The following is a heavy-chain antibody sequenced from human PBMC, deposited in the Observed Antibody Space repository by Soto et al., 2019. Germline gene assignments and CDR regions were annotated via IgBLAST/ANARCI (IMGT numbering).Heavy chain of an antibody. V-gene: IGHV2-5*02. CDR2: IYWDDDK. D-gene: IGHD3-22*01. CDR3: AHSRHYYDSSGHDAFDI. J-gene: IGHJ3*02. CDR1: GFSLSTSGVG. Sequence: QITLKESGPTLVKPTQTLTLTCTFSGFSLSTSGVGVGWIRQPPGKALEWLALIYWDDDKRYSPSLKSRLTSTKDTSKNQVVLTMTNMDPVDTATYYCAHSRHYYDSSGHDAFDIWGQGTMVTVSS.